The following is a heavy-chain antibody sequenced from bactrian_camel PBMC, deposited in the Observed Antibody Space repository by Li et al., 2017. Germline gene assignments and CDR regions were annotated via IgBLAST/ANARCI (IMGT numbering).Heavy chain of an antibody. CDR1: GHTYKQYC. J-gene: IGHJ4*01. D-gene: IGHD2*01. CDR2: FCGGDLI. V-gene: IGHV3-3*01. Sequence: HVQLVESGGGSVQAGGSLRLSCAVSGHTYKQYCMGWFRQAPGKEREGVAGFCGGDLIDYADSVKGRFTISLDSANNTVHLQMSDLKPEDTAMYYCAADLARHCGSFTGFFGRGYWGQGTQVTVS. CDR3: AADLARHCGSFTGFFGRGY.